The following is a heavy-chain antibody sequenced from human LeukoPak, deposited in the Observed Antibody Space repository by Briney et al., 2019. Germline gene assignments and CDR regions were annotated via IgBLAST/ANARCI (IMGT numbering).Heavy chain of an antibody. D-gene: IGHD1-7*01. J-gene: IGHJ3*02. Sequence: SVKVSCKASGYTFTSYDINWERQATGQGLEWMGRIIPILGIANYAQKFQGRVTITADKSTSTAYMELSSLRSEDTAVYYCARDGSTDAFDIWGQGTMVTVSS. CDR3: ARDGSTDAFDI. CDR1: GYTFTSYD. CDR2: IIPILGIA. V-gene: IGHV1-69*04.